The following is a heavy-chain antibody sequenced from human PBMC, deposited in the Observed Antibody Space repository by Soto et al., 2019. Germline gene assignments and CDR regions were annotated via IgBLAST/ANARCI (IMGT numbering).Heavy chain of an antibody. J-gene: IGHJ4*02. D-gene: IGHD3-10*02. V-gene: IGHV3-23*01. CDR1: GFTFSIYA. CDR2: ISAGGGTT. CDR3: AGRPGSSPMYFDY. Sequence: PGGSLRLSCAASGFTFSIYAMSWVRQAPGKGLEWVSGISAGGGTTYYADSVKGRFTISTDTSNNILSLQMNSLRAEDTALYYCAGRPGSSPMYFDYWGPGTLVTVSS.